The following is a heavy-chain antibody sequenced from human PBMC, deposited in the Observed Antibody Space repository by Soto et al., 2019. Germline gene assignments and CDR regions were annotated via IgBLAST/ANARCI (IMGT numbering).Heavy chain of an antibody. D-gene: IGHD1-1*01. CDR2: ISSSSSYV. Sequence: EVQLVESGGGLVKPGGSLRLSCAASGFTFSSYSVNWVRQAPGKGLEWVSSISSSSSYVYYADSVKGRFTISRDNAKNSLYLQMNSLRAEDTAAYYCARELERRGGWFDPWGQGTLVTVS. J-gene: IGHJ5*02. CDR1: GFTFSSYS. V-gene: IGHV3-21*01. CDR3: ARELERRGGWFDP.